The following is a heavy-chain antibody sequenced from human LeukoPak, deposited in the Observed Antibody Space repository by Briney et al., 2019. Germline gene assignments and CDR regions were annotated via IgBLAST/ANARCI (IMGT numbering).Heavy chain of an antibody. CDR2: VSSVIGRT. Sequence: GGSLRLSCAASGFTFSSHNMNWVRQAPGRGLEYVSAVSSVIGRTFYADSVKDRFTISRDNSGNTLYLQMSSLRPEDTAVYYCAKPARGLGIQFGLDSWGQGTLVTVSS. J-gene: IGHJ4*02. CDR1: GFTFSSHN. CDR3: AKPARGLGIQFGLDS. D-gene: IGHD3-16*01. V-gene: IGHV3-64D*08.